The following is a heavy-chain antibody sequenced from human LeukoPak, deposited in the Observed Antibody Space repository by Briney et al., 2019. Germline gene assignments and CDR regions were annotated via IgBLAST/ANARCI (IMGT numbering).Heavy chain of an antibody. CDR2: IKSKTDGGTT. V-gene: IGHV3-15*01. D-gene: IGHD6-13*01. CDR3: TTSAAAGPPRDY. Sequence: GGSLILSCAASGFTFSNTWMSWVRQAPGKGLEWVGRIKSKTDGGTTDYAAPVKGRFTISRDDSKNTLYLQMNSLKTEDTAVYYCTTSAAAGPPRDYWGQGTLVTVSS. CDR1: GFTFSNTW. J-gene: IGHJ4*02.